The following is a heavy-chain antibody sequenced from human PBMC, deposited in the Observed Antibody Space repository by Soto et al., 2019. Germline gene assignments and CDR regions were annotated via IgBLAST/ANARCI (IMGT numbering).Heavy chain of an antibody. CDR2: MNPNSGNT. D-gene: IGHD6-13*01. Sequence: QVQLVQSGAEVKKPGASVKVSCKASGYTFTSYDINWVRQATGQGLEWMGWMNPNSGNTGYAQKFQGRVTMTRSTSMNTAYMELSSLRSEDTAVYYCARGDSSSGTFPTDYWGQGTLVTVAS. CDR1: GYTFTSYD. V-gene: IGHV1-8*01. J-gene: IGHJ4*02. CDR3: ARGDSSSGTFPTDY.